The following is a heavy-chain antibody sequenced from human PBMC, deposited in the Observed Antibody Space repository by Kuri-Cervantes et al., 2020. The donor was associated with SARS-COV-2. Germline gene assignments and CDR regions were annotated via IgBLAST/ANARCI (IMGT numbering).Heavy chain of an antibody. Sequence: SGPTLVKPTQTLTLTCTFSGFSLSTSGVGVGWIRQPPGKALEWLALIYWDDDKRYSPSLKSRLTITKDTSKNQVVLTMTNMDPVDTATYYCAHRGYYDSSGSLDYWGQGTLVTDSS. CDR3: AHRGYYDSSGSLDY. V-gene: IGHV2-5*02. J-gene: IGHJ4*02. D-gene: IGHD3-22*01. CDR2: IYWDDDK. CDR1: GFSLSTSGVG.